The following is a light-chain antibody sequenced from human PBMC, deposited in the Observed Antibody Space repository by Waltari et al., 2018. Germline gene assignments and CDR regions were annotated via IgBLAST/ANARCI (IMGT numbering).Light chain of an antibody. Sequence: EIVLTQSPGTLSLSPGERATLFCRTSQSVTRTLAWYQQKPGQAPMLLNYDASSRATSIPDRFSGSWYGTYFSLTISRLEPEYFAVYYCQKYVTLPATFGQGTKVEIK. J-gene: IGKJ1*01. CDR3: QKYVTLPAT. CDR2: DAS. CDR1: QSVTRT. V-gene: IGKV3-20*01.